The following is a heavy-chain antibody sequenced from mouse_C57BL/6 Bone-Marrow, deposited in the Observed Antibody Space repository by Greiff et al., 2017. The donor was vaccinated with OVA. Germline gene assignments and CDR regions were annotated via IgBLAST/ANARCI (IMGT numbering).Heavy chain of an antibody. J-gene: IGHJ4*01. CDR2: ISDCGSYT. D-gene: IGHD1-1*02. Sequence: EVKLVESGGGLVKPGGSLKLSCAASGFTFSSYAMSWVRQTPEKRLEWVATISDCGSYTYYPDNVKGRFTISRDNAKNNLYLQMSHLKSEDTAMYYCARGGLWPSMDYWGQGTSVTVSS. V-gene: IGHV5-4*03. CDR1: GFTFSSYA. CDR3: ARGGLWPSMDY.